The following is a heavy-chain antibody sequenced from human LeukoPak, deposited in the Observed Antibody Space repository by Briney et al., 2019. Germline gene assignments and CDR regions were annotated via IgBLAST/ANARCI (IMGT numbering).Heavy chain of an antibody. CDR2: ISGSGAST. D-gene: IGHD3-3*01. Sequence: GGSLRLSCAASGFTFSSYAVSWVRQAPGKGLEWVSAISGSGASTYYANSVKGRFTISRDNSKNTLYLQMNSLRAEDTAVYYCARGTRDFWSGYADYWGQGTLVTVSS. CDR3: ARGTRDFWSGYADY. J-gene: IGHJ4*02. V-gene: IGHV3-23*01. CDR1: GFTFSSYA.